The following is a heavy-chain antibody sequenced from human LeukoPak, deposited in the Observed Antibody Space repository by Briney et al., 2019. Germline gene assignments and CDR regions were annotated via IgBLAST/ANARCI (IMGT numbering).Heavy chain of an antibody. D-gene: IGHD5-18*01. J-gene: IGHJ4*02. CDR2: ISSSSSYI. Sequence: PGGSLRLSCAASGFTFSSYSMNWVRQAPGKGLEWVSSISSSSSYIYYADSVKGRFTISRDNAKNSLYLQMNSLRAEDTAVYYRARGRSVDTAKWLRGNYFDYWGQGTLVTVSS. CDR3: ARGRSVDTAKWLRGNYFDY. CDR1: GFTFSSYS. V-gene: IGHV3-21*01.